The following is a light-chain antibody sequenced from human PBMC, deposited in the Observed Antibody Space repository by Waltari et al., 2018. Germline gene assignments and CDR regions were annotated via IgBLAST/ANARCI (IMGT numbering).Light chain of an antibody. CDR2: GAS. V-gene: IGKV3-20*01. Sequence: VLTQSPGTLSLSPGERANLFCRASQSISSGYFAWYQQKPGQAPRLLIYGASSRTTGIPDRFIGSGSGTDFTLTISRLEPEDFAVYYCQQYDSAPWTFGQGTKVEIK. J-gene: IGKJ1*01. CDR3: QQYDSAPWT. CDR1: QSISSGY.